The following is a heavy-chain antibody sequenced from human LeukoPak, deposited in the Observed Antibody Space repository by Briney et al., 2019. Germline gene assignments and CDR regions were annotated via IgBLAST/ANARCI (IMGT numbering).Heavy chain of an antibody. D-gene: IGHD6-13*01. Sequence: SETLSLTCTVPGGSISSYYWSWIRQPPGKGLEWIGYIYYSGSTNYNPSLKSRVTISVDTSKNQFSLKLTSMTAADTAVYYCGRETIAATGTSVFFDYWGQGTLVTVSS. J-gene: IGHJ4*02. CDR3: GRETIAATGTSVFFDY. CDR2: IYYSGST. CDR1: GGSISSYY. V-gene: IGHV4-59*01.